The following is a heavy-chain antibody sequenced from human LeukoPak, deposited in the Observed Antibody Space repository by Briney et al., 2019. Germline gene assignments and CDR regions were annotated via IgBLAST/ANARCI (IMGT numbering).Heavy chain of an antibody. CDR2: INHSGST. CDR3: SWSGYSFDY. V-gene: IGHV4-34*01. D-gene: IGHD3-3*01. CDR1: GGSISSYY. Sequence: SETLSLTCTVSGGSISSYYWSWIRQPPGKGLEWIGEINHSGSTNYNPSLKSRVTISVDTSKNQFSLKLSSVTAADTAVYYCSWSGYSFDYWGQGTLVTVSS. J-gene: IGHJ4*02.